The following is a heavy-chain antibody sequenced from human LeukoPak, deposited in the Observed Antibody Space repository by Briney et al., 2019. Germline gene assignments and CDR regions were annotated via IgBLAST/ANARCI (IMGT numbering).Heavy chain of an antibody. Sequence: GASVKVSCKASGYTFTGYYMHWVRQAPGQGLEWMGWINPNSGGTNYAQKFQGWVTMTRDTSISTAYMELSRLRSDDTAVYYCARDHVVGLAPFDPWGQGTLVTVSS. CDR3: ARDHVVGLAPFDP. CDR1: GYTFTGYY. CDR2: INPNSGGT. V-gene: IGHV1-2*04. J-gene: IGHJ5*02. D-gene: IGHD2-15*01.